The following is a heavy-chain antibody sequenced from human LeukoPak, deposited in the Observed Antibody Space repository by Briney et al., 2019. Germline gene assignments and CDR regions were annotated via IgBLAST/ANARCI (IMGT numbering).Heavy chain of an antibody. CDR1: GFTFSNYG. J-gene: IGHJ4*02. CDR2: IRYDGSNE. V-gene: IGHV3-30*02. CDR3: AKESCKSRCNFDQ. Sequence: PGGSLRLSCAASGFTFSNYGMHWVRQAPGKGLEWVAFIRYDGSNEYYADSVKGRFTISRDYSKNTLFLQMNSLRAEDTAVYYCAKESCKSRCNFDQWGQGTLVTVSS. D-gene: IGHD2/OR15-2a*01.